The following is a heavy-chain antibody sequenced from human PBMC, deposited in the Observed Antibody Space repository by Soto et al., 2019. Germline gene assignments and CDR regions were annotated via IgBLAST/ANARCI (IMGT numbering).Heavy chain of an antibody. CDR2: IQYSGYS. CDR1: GGSITNYY. CDR3: ARHGFGSLHGLVDV. Sequence: QVQLQESGPGLVKPSETLSRTCTVSGGSITNYYCSWFRQPPGKGLEWIGYIQYSGYSAYNLSLKRRVTMSMDTSKTQFSLTLEPVTATDKAMYYCARHGFGSLHGLVDVWGQGSTVIVSS. J-gene: IGHJ6*02. D-gene: IGHD3-10*01. V-gene: IGHV4-59*08.